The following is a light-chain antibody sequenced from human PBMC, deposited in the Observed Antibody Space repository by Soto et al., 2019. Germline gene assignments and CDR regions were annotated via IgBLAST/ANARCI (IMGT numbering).Light chain of an antibody. Sequence: DIQMIQSPSSRSASVGDRVTITCRASQSISTYLNWYQQKPGKAPKVLIYAASSLQSGVPSRFSGSGSGTDFTLTISSLQPEDFATYYCQQSYSTPPTFGQGTKLEIK. CDR3: QQSYSTPPT. J-gene: IGKJ2*01. CDR2: AAS. CDR1: QSISTY. V-gene: IGKV1-39*01.